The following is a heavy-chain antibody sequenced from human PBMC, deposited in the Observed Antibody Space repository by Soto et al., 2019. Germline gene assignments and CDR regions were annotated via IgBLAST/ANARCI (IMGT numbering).Heavy chain of an antibody. Sequence: PSETLSLTCAVYGGSFSCYYWSWIRQPPGKGLEWIGEINHSGSTNYNPSLKSRVTISVDTSKNQFSLKLSSVTAADTAVYYCAGSYCSGGSCSQRWFDPWGQGTLVTVSS. J-gene: IGHJ5*02. D-gene: IGHD2-15*01. CDR1: GGSFSCYY. CDR3: AGSYCSGGSCSQRWFDP. CDR2: INHSGST. V-gene: IGHV4-34*01.